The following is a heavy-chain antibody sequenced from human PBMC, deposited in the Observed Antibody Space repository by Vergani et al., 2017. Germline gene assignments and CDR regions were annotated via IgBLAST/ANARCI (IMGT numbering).Heavy chain of an antibody. D-gene: IGHD6-6*01. Sequence: QVQLVQSGAEVKKPGASVKVSCKASGYTFTGYYMHWVRQAPGQGLEWMGWINPNSGGTNYAQKFQGRVTMTRDTSIRTAYMELSRLRSDDTAVYYCARDEYSSSSPTSVFGMDVWGQGTTVTVSS. CDR2: INPNSGGT. CDR3: ARDEYSSSSPTSVFGMDV. CDR1: GYTFTGYY. J-gene: IGHJ6*02. V-gene: IGHV1-2*02.